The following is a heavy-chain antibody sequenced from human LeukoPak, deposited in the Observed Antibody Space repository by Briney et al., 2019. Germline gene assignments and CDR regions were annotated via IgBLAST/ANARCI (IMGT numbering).Heavy chain of an antibody. V-gene: IGHV1-2*02. Sequence: SVKLSCNASGYTFSVNYIHWARQAPGQGLELMAWIMPDSGVSNSAQRFQGRVTLIRDTSISTAYMEVSGVTSDDTAVYYCTRGMGTSWFDFWGQGTLVTVSS. CDR3: TRGMGTSWFDF. J-gene: IGHJ4*02. D-gene: IGHD2-15*01. CDR1: GYTFSVNY. CDR2: IMPDSGVS.